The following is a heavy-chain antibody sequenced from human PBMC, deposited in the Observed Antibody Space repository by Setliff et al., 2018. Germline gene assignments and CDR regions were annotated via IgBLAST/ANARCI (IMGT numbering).Heavy chain of an antibody. J-gene: IGHJ2*01. D-gene: IGHD2-2*01. CDR3: ARDRGAEPAAQGLNL. Sequence: LRLSCAASGFTFDDYGMSWVRQAPGKGLEWVSGISWNSNYIAYADSVKGRFTISRDNAKNSLYLQMNTLRAEDTAVYYCARDRGAEPAAQGLNLWGRGTLVTVSS. V-gene: IGHV3-20*04. CDR2: ISWNSNYI. CDR1: GFTFDDYG.